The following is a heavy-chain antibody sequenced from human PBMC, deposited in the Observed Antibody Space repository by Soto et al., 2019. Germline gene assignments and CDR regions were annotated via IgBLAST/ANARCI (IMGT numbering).Heavy chain of an antibody. J-gene: IGHJ6*02. CDR2: IYYSGST. CDR1: GGSISSGDYY. CDR3: ARGEVVPAASYYYYYGMDV. Sequence: SETLSLTCTVSGGSISSGDYYWSWIRQPPGKGLEWIGYIYYSGSTYYNPSLKSRVTISVDTSKNQFSLKLSSVTAADTAVYYCARGEVVPAASYYYYYGMDVWGQGTTVTVSS. V-gene: IGHV4-30-4*01. D-gene: IGHD2-2*01.